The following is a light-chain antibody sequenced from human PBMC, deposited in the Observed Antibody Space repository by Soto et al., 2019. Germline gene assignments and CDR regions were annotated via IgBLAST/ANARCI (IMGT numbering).Light chain of an antibody. J-gene: IGKJ5*01. CDR3: QQYRMSPNT. V-gene: IGKV3-20*01. CDR2: GAS. Sequence: EIVLTQSPGTLSLSPGERATLSCRASQSISSNYLAWYQQKPGQAPRLLIYGASTRATGIPDRLSGSGSGTDFSLTIRGLKPEDFAVYYCQQYRMSPNTFGQGTRLDIK. CDR1: QSISSNY.